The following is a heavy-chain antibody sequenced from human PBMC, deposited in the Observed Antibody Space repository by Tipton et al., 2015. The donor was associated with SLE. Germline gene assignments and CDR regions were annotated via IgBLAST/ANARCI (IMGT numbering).Heavy chain of an antibody. J-gene: IGHJ3*02. V-gene: IGHV4-38-2*02. CDR1: GYSISSGYF. CDR3: ARRHFDTSGYYRGAFDI. Sequence: TLSLTCTVSGYSISSGYFWGWIRQAPGKGLEWIASIFRSGTSYYNPSLKRRVTISGDTSKNQFSLELISVTAADTAVYYCARRHFDTSGYYRGAFDIWGQGKMVTVSS. D-gene: IGHD3-22*01. CDR2: IFRSGTS.